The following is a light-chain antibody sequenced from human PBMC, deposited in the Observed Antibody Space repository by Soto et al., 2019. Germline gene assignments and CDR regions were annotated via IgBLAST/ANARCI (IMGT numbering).Light chain of an antibody. Sequence: QSVLNQPASVSGSRGQSITISCVGRNTDFGQDNSVSWYQQGPGKAPKLLIFEVTNRPSGVSSRFSGSRSANTASLTISGLQPDDEGDYFCVSYTDTDTLVFGTGTKVTVL. CDR2: EVT. CDR3: VSYTDTDTLV. V-gene: IGLV2-14*01. CDR1: NTDFGQDNS. J-gene: IGLJ1*01.